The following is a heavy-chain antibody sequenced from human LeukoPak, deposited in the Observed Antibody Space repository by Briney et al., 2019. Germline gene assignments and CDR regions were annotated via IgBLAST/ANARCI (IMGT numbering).Heavy chain of an antibody. Sequence: SETLSLTCAVYGGSFSGYYWSWIRQPPGKGLEWIGEINHSGSTNYNPSLKSRVTISVDTSKNQFSLKLSSVTAADTAVYYCARGVVTAIPYYFDYWGQGTLVTVSS. CDR1: GGSFSGYY. CDR2: INHSGST. CDR3: ARGVVTAIPYYFDY. D-gene: IGHD2-21*02. V-gene: IGHV4-34*01. J-gene: IGHJ4*02.